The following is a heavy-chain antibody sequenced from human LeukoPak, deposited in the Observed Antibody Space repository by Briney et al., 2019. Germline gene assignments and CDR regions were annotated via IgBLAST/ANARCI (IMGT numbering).Heavy chain of an antibody. CDR1: GYRFTSYW. CDR3: ARLGGGSSDAFDI. D-gene: IGHD2-15*01. J-gene: IGHJ3*02. CDR2: IYPGDSDT. V-gene: IGHV5-51*01. Sequence: GASLKISCKGSGYRFTSYWIGWVRQLPGKGLEWMGIIYPGDSDTRYSPSFQGQDTISADKSISTAYLQWSSLKASDTAMYYCARLGGGSSDAFDIWGQGTMVTVSS.